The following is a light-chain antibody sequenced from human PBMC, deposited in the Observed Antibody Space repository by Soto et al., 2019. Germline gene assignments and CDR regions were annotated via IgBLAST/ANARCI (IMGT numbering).Light chain of an antibody. V-gene: IGKV1-5*01. Sequence: IQISPSASSLSASIVDSFTITCLASQSINRWLAWYQQKPGRAPKLLIYDASSLQSGVPSRFSGSGSGTEFALTITSLQPDDFATYHCQEYNTYSWAFGQGTKVDI. CDR3: QEYNTYSWA. CDR1: QSINRW. CDR2: DAS. J-gene: IGKJ1*01.